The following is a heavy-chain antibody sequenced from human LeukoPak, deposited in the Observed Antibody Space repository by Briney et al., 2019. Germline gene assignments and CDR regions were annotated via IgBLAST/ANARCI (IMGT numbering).Heavy chain of an antibody. CDR1: GGSFSGYY. CDR2: INHSGST. J-gene: IGHJ6*02. Sequence: SETLSLTCAVYGGSFSGYYWSWIRQPPGKGLEWIGEINHSGSTNYNPSLKSLVTISVDTSKNQFSLKLSSVTAADTAVYYCARGPTYSSGYYYYYYYGMDVWGQGTTVTVSS. V-gene: IGHV4-34*01. D-gene: IGHD3-22*01. CDR3: ARGPTYSSGYYYYYYYGMDV.